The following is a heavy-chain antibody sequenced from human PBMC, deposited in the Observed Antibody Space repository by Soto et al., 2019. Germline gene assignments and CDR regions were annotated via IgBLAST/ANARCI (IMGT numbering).Heavy chain of an antibody. CDR1: GFTFSSYA. CDR3: AKGGTSYNWFDP. V-gene: IGHV3-23*01. J-gene: IGHJ5*02. Sequence: EVQLLESGGGLVQPGGSLRLSCAASGFTFSSYAMSWVRQAPGKGLEWVSTISGSGGYTYYADSVKGRVTISIDNSKNTRYLQMNSLRAEDTAVYYCAKGGTSYNWFDPWGQGTLVTVSS. CDR2: ISGSGGYT. D-gene: IGHD2-8*01.